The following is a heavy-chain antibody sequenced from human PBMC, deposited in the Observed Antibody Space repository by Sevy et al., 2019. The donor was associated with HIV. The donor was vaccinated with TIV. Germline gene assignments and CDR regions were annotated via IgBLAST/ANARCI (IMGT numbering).Heavy chain of an antibody. CDR3: SRLFSCGGDCYYLDY. D-gene: IGHD2-21*02. J-gene: IGHJ4*02. CDR2: ISHDGNYK. V-gene: IGHV3-30*03. Sequence: GGSLRLSCAASGFTFSHYDMHWVRQAPGKGLEWVAVISHDGNYKNYADSVRDRLTISRDNFKNTLYLQMNSLRVEDTAPYFCSRLFSCGGDCYYLDYWGQGALVTVSS. CDR1: GFTFSHYD.